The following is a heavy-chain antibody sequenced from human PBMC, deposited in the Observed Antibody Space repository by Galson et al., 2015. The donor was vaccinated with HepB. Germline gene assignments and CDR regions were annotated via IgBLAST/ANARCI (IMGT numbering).Heavy chain of an antibody. CDR2: INQDGSEK. J-gene: IGHJ4*02. CDR1: GFTFSSYW. CDR3: ARDYYDSSAYYPRNPPFDY. D-gene: IGHD3-22*01. Sequence: SLRLSCAASGFTFSSYWMSWVRQAPGKGLERVANINQDGSEKYYVDSVKGRFTISRDNAKISLSLQMNSLRAEDTAVYFCARDYYDSSAYYPRNPPFDYWGQGTLVTVSS. V-gene: IGHV3-7*03.